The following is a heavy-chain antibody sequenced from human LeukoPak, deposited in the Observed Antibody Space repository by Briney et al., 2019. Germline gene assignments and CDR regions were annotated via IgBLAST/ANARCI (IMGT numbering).Heavy chain of an antibody. D-gene: IGHD5-12*01. J-gene: IGHJ6*02. Sequence: SVKVSCKASGGTFSSYAVSWVRQAPGQGLEWMGGIIPIFGTANYAQKFQGRATITADESTSTAYMELSSLRSEDTAVYYCASGPIGYSGYEYGMDVWGQGTTVTVSS. CDR3: ASGPIGYSGYEYGMDV. CDR2: IIPIFGTA. CDR1: GGTFSSYA. V-gene: IGHV1-69*01.